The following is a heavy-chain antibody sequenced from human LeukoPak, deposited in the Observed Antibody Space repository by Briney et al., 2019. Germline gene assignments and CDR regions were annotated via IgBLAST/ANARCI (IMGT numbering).Heavy chain of an antibody. J-gene: IGHJ6*04. Sequence: SETLSLTCAVYGGSFSGYYWSWIRQPPGKGLEWIGETNHSGSTNYNPSLKSRVTISVDTSKNQFSLKLSSVTAADTAVYYCAREGGDSYYYYYGMDVWGKGTTVTVSS. V-gene: IGHV4-34*01. CDR2: TNHSGST. CDR3: AREGGDSYYYYYGMDV. CDR1: GGSFSGYY. D-gene: IGHD1-26*01.